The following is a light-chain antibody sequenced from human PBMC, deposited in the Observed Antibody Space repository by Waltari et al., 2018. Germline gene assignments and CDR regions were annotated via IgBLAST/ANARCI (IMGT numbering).Light chain of an antibody. Sequence: QSVLTPPPSVPGAPGPRVTIPCTVSRPNIGAGSDVHWYQQLPGTYPKLLIFGNTNRPSGVPDRFSGSKSGTSASLAITGLQAEDEADYYCHSYDRSLRDVFGTGTKVTVL. CDR3: HSYDRSLRDV. CDR2: GNT. J-gene: IGLJ1*01. CDR1: RPNIGAGSD. V-gene: IGLV1-40*01.